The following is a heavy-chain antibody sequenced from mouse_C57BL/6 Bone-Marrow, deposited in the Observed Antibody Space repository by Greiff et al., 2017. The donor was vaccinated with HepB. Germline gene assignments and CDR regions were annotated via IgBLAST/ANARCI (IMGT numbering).Heavy chain of an antibody. CDR1: GYTFTSYG. D-gene: IGHD1-1*01. Sequence: VQLQQSGAELARPGASVKLSCKASGYTFTSYGISWVKQRTGQGLEWIGEIYPRSGNTYYNEKLKGKATLTADKSSSTAYMELRSLTSEDSAVYFCARSLSIYYYGYYYAMDYWGQGTSVTVSS. CDR2: IYPRSGNT. CDR3: ARSLSIYYYGYYYAMDY. J-gene: IGHJ4*01. V-gene: IGHV1-81*01.